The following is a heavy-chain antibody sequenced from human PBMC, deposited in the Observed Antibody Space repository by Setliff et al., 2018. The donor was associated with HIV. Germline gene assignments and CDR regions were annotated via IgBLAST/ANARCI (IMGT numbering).Heavy chain of an antibody. Sequence: ASVKVSCKASGYSFTDYYMHWVRQAPGQGLEWMGWIIASNGDTNYAQKFQGRVTMTTDTSTTTAYMELKSLRSDDTAVYYCARMGSGWFIGLDPWGLGSLVTVSS. J-gene: IGHJ5*02. CDR3: ARMGSGWFIGLDP. CDR2: IIASNGDT. CDR1: GYSFTDYY. V-gene: IGHV1-18*04. D-gene: IGHD6-19*01.